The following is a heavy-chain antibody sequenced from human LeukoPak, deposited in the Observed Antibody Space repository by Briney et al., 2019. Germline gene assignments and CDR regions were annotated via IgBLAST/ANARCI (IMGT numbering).Heavy chain of an antibody. CDR3: ARAENTVTHLDY. CDR2: INPNRGGT. Sequence: ASVKVSCKASGYTFTGYYMHWVRQAPGQGLEWMGWINPNRGGTNYAQKFQGRVTMTRDTSISTAYMELSRLRSDDTAVYYCARAENTVTHLDYWGQGTLVTVSS. D-gene: IGHD2/OR15-2a*01. J-gene: IGHJ4*02. V-gene: IGHV1-2*02. CDR1: GYTFTGYY.